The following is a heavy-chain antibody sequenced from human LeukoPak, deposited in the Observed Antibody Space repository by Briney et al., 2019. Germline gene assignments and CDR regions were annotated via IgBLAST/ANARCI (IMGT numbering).Heavy chain of an antibody. V-gene: IGHV4-4*07. CDR1: GGSISTYY. CDR2: MYTSGTT. Sequence: KPSETLSLTCTVSGGSISTYYWSWIRQPAGKGLEWIGRMYTSGTTKYNPSLKSRVTMSVDTSNNQFSLKVSSVTAADTAVYYCARGSSPFDYWGQGTLVTVSS. J-gene: IGHJ4*02. CDR3: ARGSSPFDY.